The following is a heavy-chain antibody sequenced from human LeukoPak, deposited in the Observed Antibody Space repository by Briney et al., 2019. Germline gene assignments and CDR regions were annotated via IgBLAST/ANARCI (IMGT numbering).Heavy chain of an antibody. V-gene: IGHV1-2*06. CDR2: INPNSGGT. Sequence: ASVKVSCKASGYTFTGYYMHWVRQAPGQGLDWMGRINPNSGGTNYAQKFQGRVTMTRATSISTAYMELSRLRSDDPAVYYCASGESGWYSYWGQGTLVTVPS. J-gene: IGHJ4*02. CDR3: ASGESGWYSY. D-gene: IGHD6-19*01. CDR1: GYTFTGYY.